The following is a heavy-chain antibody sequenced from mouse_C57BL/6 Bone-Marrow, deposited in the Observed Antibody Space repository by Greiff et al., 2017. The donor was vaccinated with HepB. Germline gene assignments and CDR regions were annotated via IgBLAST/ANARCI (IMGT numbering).Heavy chain of an antibody. D-gene: IGHD5-1-1*01. Sequence: EVQVVESGGGLVQPGGSLKLSCAASGFTFSDYYMYWVRQTPEKRLEWVAYISNGGGSTYYPDTVRGRFTISRDNAKNTLYLQMSRLKSEDTAMYYCARHQYSPWYFDVWGTGTTVTVSS. CDR3: ARHQYSPWYFDV. CDR2: ISNGGGST. CDR1: GFTFSDYY. J-gene: IGHJ1*03. V-gene: IGHV5-12*01.